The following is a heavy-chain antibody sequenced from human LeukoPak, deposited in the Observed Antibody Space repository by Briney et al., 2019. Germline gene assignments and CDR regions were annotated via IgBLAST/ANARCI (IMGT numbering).Heavy chain of an antibody. D-gene: IGHD3-3*01. CDR1: GYTFTSYA. J-gene: IGHJ4*02. Sequence: ASVKVSCKASGYTFTSYAMHWVRQAPGQRLEWMGWINAGNGNTKYSQKFQGRVTITRDTSASTAYMELSSLRSEDTAVYYCARDGVAIFGVVIPTFDYWGQGTLVTVSS. V-gene: IGHV1-3*01. CDR2: INAGNGNT. CDR3: ARDGVAIFGVVIPTFDY.